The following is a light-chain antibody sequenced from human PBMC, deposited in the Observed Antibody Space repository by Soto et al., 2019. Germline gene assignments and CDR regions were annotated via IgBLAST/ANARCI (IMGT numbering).Light chain of an antibody. CDR3: AAWDDSLKGVI. CDR1: SSNIGSNT. CDR2: RNN. J-gene: IGLJ2*01. Sequence: QSVLTQPPSASGTPGQRVTISCSGSSSNIGSNTVNWYQQLPGTAPKLLIYRNNQPPSGVPDRFSGSKSGTSASLAISGLHSEDESDYYCAAWDDSLKGVIFGGGTKLTVL. V-gene: IGLV1-44*01.